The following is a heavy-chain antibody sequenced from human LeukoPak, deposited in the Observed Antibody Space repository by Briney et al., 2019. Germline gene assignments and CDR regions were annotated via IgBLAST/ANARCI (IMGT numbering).Heavy chain of an antibody. CDR3: ARGDGLTTIDSYSSGYYFGY. V-gene: IGHV4-34*01. Sequence: GSLRLSCAASGFTFSSYAMSWVRQPPGKGLEWIGEINHSGSTNYNPSLKSRVTISVDTSKNQFSLKLSSVTAADTAVYYCARGDGLTTIDSYSSGYYFGYWGQGTLVTVSS. CDR2: INHSGST. CDR1: GFTFSSYA. J-gene: IGHJ4*02. D-gene: IGHD3-22*01.